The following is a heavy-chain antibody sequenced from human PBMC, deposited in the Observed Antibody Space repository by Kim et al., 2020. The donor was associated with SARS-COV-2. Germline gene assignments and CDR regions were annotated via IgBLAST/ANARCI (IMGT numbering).Heavy chain of an antibody. V-gene: IGHV3-49*04. CDR3: TRDPRYIYGQRKYCLDY. CDR1: GFSFGDYP. CDR2: IRSKTYGGTT. D-gene: IGHD5-18*01. Sequence: GGSLRLSCTTSGFSFGDYPMSWVRQAPGKGLEWVGFIRSKTYGGTTEYAASVKGRFTISRDDSKSIAYLQMNSLKTEDTAVYYCTRDPRYIYGQRKYCLDYWGQGTLVTVSS. J-gene: IGHJ4*02.